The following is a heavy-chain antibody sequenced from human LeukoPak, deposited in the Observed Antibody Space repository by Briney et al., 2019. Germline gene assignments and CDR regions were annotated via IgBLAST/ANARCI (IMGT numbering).Heavy chain of an antibody. CDR1: GGSFSGYY. CDR3: ASFRGYDDYYYYGMDV. Sequence: PSETLSLTCAVYGGSFSGYYRSWIRQPPGKGLEWIGEINHSGSTNYNPSLKSRVTISVDTSKNQFSLKLSSVTAADTAVYYCASFRGYDDYYYYGMDVWGQGTTVTVSS. D-gene: IGHD5-12*01. V-gene: IGHV4-34*01. CDR2: INHSGST. J-gene: IGHJ6*02.